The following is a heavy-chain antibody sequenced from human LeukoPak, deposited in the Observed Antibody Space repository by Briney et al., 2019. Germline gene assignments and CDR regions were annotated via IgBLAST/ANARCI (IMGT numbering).Heavy chain of an antibody. J-gene: IGHJ4*02. CDR3: AKDGAWLRFDD. CDR2: ISPGGGPT. D-gene: IGHD5-12*01. V-gene: IGHV3-23*01. CDR1: GFPFSSHG. Sequence: PGGTLRLSCAGSGFPFSSHGMNWVRQAPGKGLDWVSGISPGGGPTYYADSVRGRFTISRDDSKNTLYLQMKNLRAEDTAVYYCAKDGAWLRFDDWGQGILVTVSS.